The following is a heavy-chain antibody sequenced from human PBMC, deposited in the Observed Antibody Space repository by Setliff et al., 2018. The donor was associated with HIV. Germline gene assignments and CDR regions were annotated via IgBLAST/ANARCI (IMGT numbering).Heavy chain of an antibody. CDR3: ARDQPRITMIVVVPFPMDV. CDR2: ISSSSSYI. Sequence: GGSLSLSCAASGFTFSSYSMNWVRQAPGKGLEWVSSISSSSSYIYYADSVKGRFTISRDNAKNSLYLQMNSLRAEDTAVYYCARDQPRITMIVVVPFPMDVWGKGTTVTVSS. CDR1: GFTFSSYS. J-gene: IGHJ6*03. D-gene: IGHD3-22*01. V-gene: IGHV3-21*01.